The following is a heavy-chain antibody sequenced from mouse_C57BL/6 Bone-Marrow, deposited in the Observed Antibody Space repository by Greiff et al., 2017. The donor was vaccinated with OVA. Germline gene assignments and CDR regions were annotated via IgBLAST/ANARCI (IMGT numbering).Heavy chain of an antibody. CDR3: AREEPIYYDYDWYFDV. CDR1: GYTFTSYD. V-gene: IGHV1-85*01. J-gene: IGHJ1*03. Sequence: VQLVESGTELVKPGASVKLSCKASGYTFTSYDINWVKQRPGQGLEWIGWIYPRDGSTKYNEKFKGKATLTVDTSSSTAYMELHSLTSEDSAVYFCAREEPIYYDYDWYFDVWGTGTTVTVSS. CDR2: IYPRDGST. D-gene: IGHD2-4*01.